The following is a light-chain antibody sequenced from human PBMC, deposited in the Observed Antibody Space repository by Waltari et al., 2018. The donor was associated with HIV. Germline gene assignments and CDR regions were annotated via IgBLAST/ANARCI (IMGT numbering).Light chain of an antibody. J-gene: IGKJ1*01. CDR2: YAS. V-gene: IGKV6-21*01. CDR3: HQSSSLPHT. Sequence: EKVTITCRASQNIGSSLHWYQQKPDQSPNLLIKYASQSFSGVPSRFSGSGSGTDFTLTINSLEAEDAATYFCHQSSSLPHTFGQGTKVEIK. CDR1: QNIGSS.